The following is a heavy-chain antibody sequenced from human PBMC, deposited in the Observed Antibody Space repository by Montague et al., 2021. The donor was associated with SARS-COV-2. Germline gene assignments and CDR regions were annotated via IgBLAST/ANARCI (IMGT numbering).Heavy chain of an antibody. CDR3: AKDLVLRAARPDALDV. Sequence: SLRLSCAASGFTFSSYSVNWVRQAPGKGLEWISYISSSTNIIYYADSVKGRFTISRDNARNSLYLQMNSLRVDDTAVYYCAKDLVLRAARPDALDVWGRGTVVTVSS. V-gene: IGHV3-48*04. D-gene: IGHD6-6*01. CDR2: ISSSTNII. J-gene: IGHJ3*01. CDR1: GFTFSSYS.